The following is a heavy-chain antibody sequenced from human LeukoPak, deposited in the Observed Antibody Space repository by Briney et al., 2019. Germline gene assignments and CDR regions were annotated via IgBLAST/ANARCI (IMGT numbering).Heavy chain of an antibody. CDR2: IYSSGST. J-gene: IGHJ6*02. CDR3: ARDDNGDSGYYYFGMDV. CDR1: GGSISSGSYY. Sequence: SQTLSLTCTVSGGSISSGSYYWSWIRQPAGKGLEWIGRIYSSGSTDYNPSLKSRVTISVDTSKNQFSLKLNSVTAADTAVYYCARDDNGDSGYYYFGMDVWGQGTTVTVSS. V-gene: IGHV4-61*02. D-gene: IGHD4-17*01.